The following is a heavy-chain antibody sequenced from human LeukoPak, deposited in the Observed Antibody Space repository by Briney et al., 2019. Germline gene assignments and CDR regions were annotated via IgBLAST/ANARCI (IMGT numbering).Heavy chain of an antibody. V-gene: IGHV4-34*01. CDR2: INDSGVT. CDR3: ARRLVDSSASQVSDH. D-gene: IGHD2-2*01. CDR1: GGSFSGYY. J-gene: IGHJ4*02. Sequence: SETLSLTCAVYGGSFSGYYWSWIRQSPGEGLKWIGEINDSGVTNCNPSLESRVILSVDTSKNQFSLRLSSVTAADTAVYYCARRLVDSSASQVSDHWGQGTLVTVSS.